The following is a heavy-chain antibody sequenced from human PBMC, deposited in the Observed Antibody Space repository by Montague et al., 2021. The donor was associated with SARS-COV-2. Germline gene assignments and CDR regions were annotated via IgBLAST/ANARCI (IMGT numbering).Heavy chain of an antibody. CDR2: ISHSSNTI. Sequence: SLRLSCAASGFALSDYYMAWIRQAPGKGLEWLAYISHSSNTIAYADSVKGRFTISRDNANNSVHLHMTNLRVEDTAVYYCARPPTFYYESSGYYSNWGQGAQVTVT. CDR3: ARPPTFYYESSGYYSN. V-gene: IGHV3-11*01. D-gene: IGHD3-22*01. J-gene: IGHJ4*02. CDR1: GFALSDYY.